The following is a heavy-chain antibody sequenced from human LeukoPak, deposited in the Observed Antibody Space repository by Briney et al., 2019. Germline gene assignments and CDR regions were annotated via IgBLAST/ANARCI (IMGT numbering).Heavy chain of an antibody. D-gene: IGHD1-26*01. CDR3: ASDQGG. CDR1: GFTFSSYA. CDR2: ISYDGSNK. V-gene: IGHV3-30-3*01. J-gene: IGHJ4*02. Sequence: PGGSLRLSCAASGFTFSSYAMHWVRQAPGKGLEWVAVISYDGSNKYYADSVKGRFTISRDNSKNTLYLQMNSLRAEDTAVYYCASDQGGWGQGTLVTVSS.